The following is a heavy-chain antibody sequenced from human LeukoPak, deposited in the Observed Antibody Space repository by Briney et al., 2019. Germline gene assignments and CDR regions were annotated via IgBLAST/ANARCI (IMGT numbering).Heavy chain of an antibody. CDR2: IYNSGST. Sequence: SETLSLTCTVSGGSISSYHWSWIRQPAGKGLEWIGHIYNSGSTNYNPSLKGRVTMSVATPKNQFSLHLSSVTAADTAVYYCARSAFLVTAPGLYYFDYWGQGTLVAVSS. V-gene: IGHV4-4*07. J-gene: IGHJ4*02. D-gene: IGHD6-13*01. CDR1: GGSISSYH. CDR3: ARSAFLVTAPGLYYFDY.